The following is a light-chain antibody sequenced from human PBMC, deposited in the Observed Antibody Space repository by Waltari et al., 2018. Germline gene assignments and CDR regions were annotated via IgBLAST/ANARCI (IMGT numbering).Light chain of an antibody. CDR1: QSLLASDGETY. J-gene: IGKJ3*01. Sequence: DVVMTQSPLSLTITPGQPASISCRASQSLLASDGETYLSWYHQKPGQPPRLLIYKVSDRDAGVPNRFSGSGSGTDFTLKISRVEAEDVGIYYCGQGTHWPPFTFGPGTALGIK. CDR2: KVS. CDR3: GQGTHWPPFT. V-gene: IGKV2-30*01.